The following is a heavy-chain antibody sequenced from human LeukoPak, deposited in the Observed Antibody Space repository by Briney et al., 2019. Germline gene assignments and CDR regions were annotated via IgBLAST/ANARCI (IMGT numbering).Heavy chain of an antibody. V-gene: IGHV5-51*01. CDR3: ARGDYYDSMAVIGGVWFDP. D-gene: IGHD3-22*01. CDR2: IYPGDSGT. J-gene: IGHJ5*02. Sequence: GESLKISCKGSGYSFTSYWIGWVRQMPGKGLEWMGIIYPGDSGTRYSPSFQGQVTISADKSISTAYLQWSSLKASDTAMYYCARGDYYDSMAVIGGVWFDPWGQGTLVTVSS. CDR1: GYSFTSYW.